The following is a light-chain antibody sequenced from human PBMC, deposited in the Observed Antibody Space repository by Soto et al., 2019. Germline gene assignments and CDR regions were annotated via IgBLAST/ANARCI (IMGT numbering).Light chain of an antibody. CDR2: EAS. V-gene: IGKV1-9*01. J-gene: IGKJ4*01. CDR3: QQLNSYPLT. Sequence: DIQLTQSPSFLSASVGDRVTITCRASQGISSFLAWYQQKPGKAPKLLIYEASTLPSGVPSRFSGSGSGTEFTLTISSLQPEDFATYYCQQLNSYPLTFGGGTKVEIK. CDR1: QGISSF.